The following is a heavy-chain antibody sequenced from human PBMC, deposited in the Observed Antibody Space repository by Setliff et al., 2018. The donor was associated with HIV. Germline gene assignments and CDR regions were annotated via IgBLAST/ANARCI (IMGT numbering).Heavy chain of an antibody. CDR2: IYHSGST. CDR3: ARRSGYAEDY. CDR1: GGAIDDINW. V-gene: IGHV4-4*02. Sequence: SETLSLTCAVSGGAIDDINWWNWVRQSPGKGLEWIGEIYHSGSTYYNPSLKSRVTISVDTSKNQFSPKLSSVTAADTAVYYCARRSGYAEDYWGQGTLVTVSS. J-gene: IGHJ4*02. D-gene: IGHD5-12*01.